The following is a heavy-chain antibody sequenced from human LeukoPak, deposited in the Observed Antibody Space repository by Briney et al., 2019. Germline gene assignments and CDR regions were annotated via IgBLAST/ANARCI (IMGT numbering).Heavy chain of an antibody. CDR2: IYYSGST. Sequence: SQTLSLTCTVSGGSISSGGYYWSWIRQHPGKGLEWIGYIYYSGSTYYNPSLKSRVTISVDTSKNQFSLKLSSVTAADTAVYYCASARVYDSSGYYYAFDIRGQGTMVTVSS. V-gene: IGHV4-31*03. CDR1: GGSISSGGYY. D-gene: IGHD3-22*01. J-gene: IGHJ3*02. CDR3: ASARVYDSSGYYYAFDI.